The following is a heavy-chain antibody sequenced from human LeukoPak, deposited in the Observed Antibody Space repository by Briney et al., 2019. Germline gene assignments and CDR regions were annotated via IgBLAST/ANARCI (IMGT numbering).Heavy chain of an antibody. D-gene: IGHD6-19*01. CDR2: INPNSGDT. CDR3: ARVEAGTPRLNY. Sequence: GASVKVSCKASGYTFTGYYIHWVRQAPGQGLEWMGWINPNSGDTKYAQKFQGRVTLTRDTPSSIAYMDLSSLTSDDTAVYYCARVEAGTPRLNYWGQGTLVSVSS. CDR1: GYTFTGYY. V-gene: IGHV1-2*02. J-gene: IGHJ4*02.